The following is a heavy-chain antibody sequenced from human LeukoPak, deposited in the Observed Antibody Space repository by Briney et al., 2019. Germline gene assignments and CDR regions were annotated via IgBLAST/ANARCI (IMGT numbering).Heavy chain of an antibody. CDR2: INPYSGGT. CDR1: GYTFTGYY. Sequence: ASMKVSCKASGYTFTGYYIHWVRQAPGQGLEWMGWINPYSGGTNYAQKFQGRVAMTRDASINTAYMELSRLRSDDTAVYFCARDEGWLSNSNWLYYFDYWGQGTLVTVSS. V-gene: IGHV1-2*02. D-gene: IGHD2/OR15-2a*01. J-gene: IGHJ4*02. CDR3: ARDEGWLSNSNWLYYFDY.